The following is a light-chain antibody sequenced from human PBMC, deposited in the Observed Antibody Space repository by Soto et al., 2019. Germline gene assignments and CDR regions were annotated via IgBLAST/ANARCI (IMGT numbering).Light chain of an antibody. J-gene: IGKJ1*01. CDR3: QQYNSKGT. V-gene: IGKV1-5*03. CDR1: QSISSW. Sequence: DIQMTQSPSTLSASVGDRVTITCRASQSISSWLAWYQQKPGKAPKLLIYKASSLESGVPSRFSGSGSGTEFTLTISSRQPDDFATYYCQQYNSKGTFGQGTKVEIK. CDR2: KAS.